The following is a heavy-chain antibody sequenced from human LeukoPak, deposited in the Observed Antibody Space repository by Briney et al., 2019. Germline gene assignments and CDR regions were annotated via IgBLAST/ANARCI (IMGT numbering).Heavy chain of an antibody. CDR1: GFTFSSYW. CDR3: AREGGGYCSSTSCYLDY. Sequence: LGGSLRLSCAASGFTFSSYWMSWVRQAPGKGLEWVANIKQDGSEKYYVDSVKGRFTISRDNAKNSLYLQMNSLRAEDTAVYYCAREGGGYCSSTSCYLDYWGQGTLVTVSS. V-gene: IGHV3-7*01. J-gene: IGHJ4*02. D-gene: IGHD2-2*01. CDR2: IKQDGSEK.